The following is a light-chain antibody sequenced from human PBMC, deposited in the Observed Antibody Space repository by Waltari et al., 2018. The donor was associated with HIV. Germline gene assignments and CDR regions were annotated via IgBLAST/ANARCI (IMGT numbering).Light chain of an antibody. Sequence: SYVLTQPPSVSVAPGQTARFTCGGNNIGIKSGHWYQQKPGQAPLLVLFDDSDRPSGIPERFSGSNSGNTATLTISRVEAGDEADYYCQVWDSSSDVVFGGGTKLTVL. J-gene: IGLJ2*01. CDR1: NIGIKS. CDR2: DDS. V-gene: IGLV3-21*02. CDR3: QVWDSSSDVV.